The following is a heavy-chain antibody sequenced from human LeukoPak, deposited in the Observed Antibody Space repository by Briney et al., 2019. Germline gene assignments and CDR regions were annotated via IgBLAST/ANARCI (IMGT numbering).Heavy chain of an antibody. CDR1: GFTFDDYA. CDR3: AKDTGYSSGWPRGGYFDY. V-gene: IGHV3-9*01. J-gene: IGHJ4*02. CDR2: ISGNSGSI. Sequence: GGSLRLSCAASGFTFDDYAMHWGRQAPGKGLEWVSGISGNSGSIVYADSVKGRFTISRDNAKNSLYLQMNSLRAEDTALYYCAKDTGYSSGWPRGGYFDYWGQGTLVTVSS. D-gene: IGHD6-19*01.